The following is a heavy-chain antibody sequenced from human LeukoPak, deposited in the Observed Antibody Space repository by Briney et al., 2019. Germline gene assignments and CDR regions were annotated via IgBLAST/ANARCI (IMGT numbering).Heavy chain of an antibody. J-gene: IGHJ6*02. D-gene: IGHD6-19*01. CDR2: INHSGST. CDR3: ARGYSRYSSGWYVTRKNYYYYGMDV. Sequence: PSETLSLTCAVYGGSFSGYYWSWIRQPPGKGLEWIGEINHSGSTNYNPSLKSRVTISVDTSKNQFSLKLSSVTAADTAAYYCARGYSRYSSGWYVTRKNYYYYGMDVWGQGTTVTVSS. CDR1: GGSFSGYY. V-gene: IGHV4-34*01.